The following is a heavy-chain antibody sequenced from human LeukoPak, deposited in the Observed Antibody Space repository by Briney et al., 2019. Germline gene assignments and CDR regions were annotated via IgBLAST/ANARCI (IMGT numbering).Heavy chain of an antibody. V-gene: IGHV4-34*01. D-gene: IGHD6-19*01. CDR2: INHSGST. Sequence: SETLSLTCAVYGGSFSGYYWRWIRQPPGKGLEWIGEINHSGSTNYNPSLKSRVTISVDTSKNQFSLKLSSVTAADTAVYYCARGRSEQWRGVDSWGQGTLVTVSS. CDR3: ARGRSEQWRGVDS. J-gene: IGHJ4*02. CDR1: GGSFSGYY.